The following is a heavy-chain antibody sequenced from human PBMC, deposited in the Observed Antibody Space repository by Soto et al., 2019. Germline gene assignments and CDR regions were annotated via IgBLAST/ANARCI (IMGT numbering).Heavy chain of an antibody. CDR3: AIGFIVVVPAASPYYSMDF. Sequence: QVQLVQSGAEVKKPGSSVKVSCKASGGTFSSYAISWVRQAPGQGLEWMGGIIPIFGTANYAQKFQGRVRLTAAEHTDPAYLEVSSLRSAEPAVCYCAIGFIVVVPAASPYYSMDFWGQGTAVTVSS. V-gene: IGHV1-69*12. CDR1: GGTFSSYA. J-gene: IGHJ6*02. CDR2: IIPIFGTA. D-gene: IGHD2-2*01.